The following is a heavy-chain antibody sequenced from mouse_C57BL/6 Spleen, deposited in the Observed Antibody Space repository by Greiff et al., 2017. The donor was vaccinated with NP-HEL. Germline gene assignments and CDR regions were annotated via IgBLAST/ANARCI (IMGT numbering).Heavy chain of an antibody. CDR3: ARPLYYYGSSPLDY. D-gene: IGHD1-1*01. V-gene: IGHV1-26*01. CDR1: GYTFTDYY. J-gene: IGHJ2*01. Sequence: EVQLQQSGPELVKPGASVKISCKASGYTFTDYYMNWVKQSHGKSLEWIGDINPNNGGTSYNQKFKGKATLTVDKSSSTAYMELRSLTSEDSAVYYCARPLYYYGSSPLDYWGQGTTLTVSS. CDR2: INPNNGGT.